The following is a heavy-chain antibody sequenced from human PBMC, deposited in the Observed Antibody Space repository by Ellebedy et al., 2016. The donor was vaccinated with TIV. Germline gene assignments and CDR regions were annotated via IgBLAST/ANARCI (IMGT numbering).Heavy chain of an antibody. Sequence: GESLKISCAASGFTFTGFSMSWVRQAPGKGLEWVAHIMENGYERYYVDSVKGRFTISRDNAKNSVYLQMNSLRANDTAVVYCVRFAFNYAMDSWGQGTLVTVSS. CDR3: VRFAFNYAMDS. D-gene: IGHD2-2*01. V-gene: IGHV3-7*01. CDR1: GFTFTGFS. J-gene: IGHJ5*01. CDR2: IMENGYER.